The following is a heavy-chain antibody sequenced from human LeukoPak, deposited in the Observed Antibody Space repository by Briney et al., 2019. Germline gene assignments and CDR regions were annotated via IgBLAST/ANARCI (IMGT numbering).Heavy chain of an antibody. CDR1: GGSFSGYY. V-gene: IGHV4-34*01. Sequence: PSETLSLTCAVYGGSFSGYYWNWIRQPPGKGLEWIGEINHSGSTNYNPSLKSRVTISVDTSKNQFSLKLSSVTAADTAVYYCARAMPLSGYYYDSSGYSRDAFDIWGQGTMVTVSS. J-gene: IGHJ3*02. CDR2: INHSGST. CDR3: ARAMPLSGYYYDSSGYSRDAFDI. D-gene: IGHD3-22*01.